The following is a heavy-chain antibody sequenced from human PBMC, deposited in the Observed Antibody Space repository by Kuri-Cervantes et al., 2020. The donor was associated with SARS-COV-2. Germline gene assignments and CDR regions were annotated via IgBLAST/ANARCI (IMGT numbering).Heavy chain of an antibody. CDR1: GYSFTSYW. V-gene: IGHV5-51*01. CDR2: IYPGDSDT. CDR3: ARHATYYYDSSGYYV. J-gene: IGHJ4*02. Sequence: KVSCKGSGYSFTSYWIGWVRQMPGKGLERMGIIYPGDSDTRYSPSFQGQVTISADKSISTAYLQWSSLRASDTAMYYCARHATYYYDSSGYYVWGQGTLVTVSS. D-gene: IGHD3-22*01.